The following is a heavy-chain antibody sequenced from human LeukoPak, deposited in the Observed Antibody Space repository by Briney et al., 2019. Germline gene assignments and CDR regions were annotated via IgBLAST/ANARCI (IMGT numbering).Heavy chain of an antibody. V-gene: IGHV1-2*02. CDR1: GYTFTGYY. CDR2: INPNSGGT. CDR3: ARDAGIAVADPGIDY. D-gene: IGHD6-19*01. J-gene: IGHJ4*02. Sequence: GASVKVSCKASGYTFTGYYMHWVRQAPGQGLEWMGWINPNSGGTSYAQKFQGRVTMTRDTSISTAYMELSRLRSDDTAVYYCARDAGIAVADPGIDYWGQGTLVTVSS.